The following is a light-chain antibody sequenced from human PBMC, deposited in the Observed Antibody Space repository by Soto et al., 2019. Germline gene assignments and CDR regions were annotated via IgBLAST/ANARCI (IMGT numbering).Light chain of an antibody. CDR3: AAWDEALNGHV. CDR2: RSD. Sequence: QSVLTQPPSASGTPGQRVTISCSGRSSNIGSSTVHWFQQLPGTAPKLLIHRSDQRPSGVPDRFSDSKSGTSASLAISGLQSEDEADYYCAAWDEALNGHVFGTGTKLTVL. J-gene: IGLJ1*01. CDR1: SSNIGSST. V-gene: IGLV1-44*01.